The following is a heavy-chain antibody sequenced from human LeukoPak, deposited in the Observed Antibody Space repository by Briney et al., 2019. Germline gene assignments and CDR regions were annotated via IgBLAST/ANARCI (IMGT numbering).Heavy chain of an antibody. V-gene: IGHV4-61*02. J-gene: IGHJ6*02. CDR2: ISTSGST. CDR1: GGSISSGSYY. Sequence: SETLSLTCTVSGGSISSGSYYWSWIRQPAGKGLEWIGRISTSGSTNYNPSLKSRVTISVDTSKNQFSLKLSSVTAADTAVYYCAREKYYDSSGYSLGGYYYYGMDVWGQGTTVTVSS. D-gene: IGHD3-22*01. CDR3: AREKYYDSSGYSLGGYYYYGMDV.